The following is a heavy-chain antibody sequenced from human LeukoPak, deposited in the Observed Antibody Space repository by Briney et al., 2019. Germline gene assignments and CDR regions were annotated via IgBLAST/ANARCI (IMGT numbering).Heavy chain of an antibody. J-gene: IGHJ4*02. CDR2: TYYRSKWYS. Sequence: SQTLSLTCGISGDSVSSNNGAWNWIRQSPSRGLEWLGRTYYRSKWYSDYAASVQSPITINADTSKNQFSLQLYSVTPEDTAVYYCARDLGTSGWHTFDYWGQETLVTVSS. CDR3: ARDLGTSGWHTFDY. V-gene: IGHV6-1*01. D-gene: IGHD6-19*01. CDR1: GDSVSSNNGA.